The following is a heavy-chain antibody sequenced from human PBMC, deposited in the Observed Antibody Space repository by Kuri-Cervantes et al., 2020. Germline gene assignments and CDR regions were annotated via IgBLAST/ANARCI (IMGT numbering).Heavy chain of an antibody. J-gene: IGHJ6*03. CDR1: GFTFDDYA. V-gene: IGHV3-49*03. Sequence: GGSLRLSCAASGFTFDDYAMSWFRQAPGKGLEWVGFIRSKAYGGTTEYAASVKGRFTISRDDSKSIAYLQMNSLKTEDTAVYYCTRHTGFSSTSSYYYYMDVWGKGTTVTVSS. CDR3: TRHTGFSSTSSYYYYMDV. D-gene: IGHD2-2*01. CDR2: IRSKAYGGTT.